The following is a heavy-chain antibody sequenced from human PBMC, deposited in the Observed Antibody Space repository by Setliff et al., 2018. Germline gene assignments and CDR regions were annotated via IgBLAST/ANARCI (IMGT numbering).Heavy chain of an antibody. CDR2: IIPIFGTA. D-gene: IGHD3-3*01. J-gene: IGHJ3*02. CDR3: ARRRRLEWSLGAFDI. CDR1: GGTFSSYA. Sequence: ASVKVSCKASGGTFSSYATSWVRQAPGQGLEWMGRIIPIFGTANYAQKFQGRVTITADKSTSTAYMELSSLRSEDTAVYYCARRRRLEWSLGAFDIWGQGTMVTVSS. V-gene: IGHV1-69*06.